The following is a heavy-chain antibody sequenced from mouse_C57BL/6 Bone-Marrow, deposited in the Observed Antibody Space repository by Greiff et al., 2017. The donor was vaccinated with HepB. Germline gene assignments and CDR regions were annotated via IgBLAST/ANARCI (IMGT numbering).Heavy chain of an antibody. CDR2: IDPSDSYT. V-gene: IGHV1-69*01. CDR3: ARGGDYRFDY. Sequence: QVQLQQPGAELVMPGASVKLSCKASGYTFTSYWMHWVKQRPGQGLEWIGEIDPSDSYTNYNQKFKGKSTLTVDKSSSTAYMQLSSLTSEDSAVYYCARGGDYRFDYWGQGTTLTVSS. D-gene: IGHD2-13*01. CDR1: GYTFTSYW. J-gene: IGHJ2*01.